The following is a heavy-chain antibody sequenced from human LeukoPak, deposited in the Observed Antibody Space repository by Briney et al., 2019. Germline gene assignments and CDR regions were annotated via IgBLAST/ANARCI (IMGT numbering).Heavy chain of an antibody. CDR1: GGSISGSSYY. V-gene: IGHV4-39*07. D-gene: IGHD4-17*01. J-gene: IGHJ4*02. CDR2: IYYSGST. Sequence: SETLSLTCTVSGGSISGSSYYWGWIRQPPGKGLEWIGSIYYSGSTNYNPSLKSRVTISVDTSKNQFSLKLSSVTAADTAVYYCARGKGYGDYEFDYWGQGTLVTVSS. CDR3: ARGKGYGDYEFDY.